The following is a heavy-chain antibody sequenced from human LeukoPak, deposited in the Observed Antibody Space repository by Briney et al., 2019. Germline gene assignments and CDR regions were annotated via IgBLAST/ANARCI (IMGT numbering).Heavy chain of an antibody. D-gene: IGHD3-3*01. J-gene: IGHJ4*02. CDR1: GFTVSSNY. V-gene: IGHV3-66*02. Sequence: GGSLRLSCAASGFTVSSNYMSWVRQAPGKGLEWVSVIYSGGSTYYADSVKGRFTISRENSKNTLYLQMNSLRAEDTAVYYCAREDFWSGYYRAYWGQGTLVTVSS. CDR3: AREDFWSGYYRAY. CDR2: IYSGGST.